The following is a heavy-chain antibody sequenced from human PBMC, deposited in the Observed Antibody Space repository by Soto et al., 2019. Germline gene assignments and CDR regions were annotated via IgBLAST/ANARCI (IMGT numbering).Heavy chain of an antibody. CDR3: TRAAFGDGMDL. J-gene: IGHJ6*02. CDR2: MGGAGAR. Sequence: GSLRLSCAAFGFTYNSYDMHWVRRVPGKGLEWVSSMGGAGAREYAGSVKGRFIISRDNAKNSLYLQMDNLRAGDTAVYYCTRAAFGDGMDLWGQGTPVTVSS. CDR1: GFTYNSYD. V-gene: IGHV3-13*01. D-gene: IGHD3-10*01.